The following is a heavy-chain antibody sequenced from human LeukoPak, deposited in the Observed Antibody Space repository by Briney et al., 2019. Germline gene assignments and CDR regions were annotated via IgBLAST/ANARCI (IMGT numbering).Heavy chain of an antibody. J-gene: IGHJ6*02. V-gene: IGHV5-51*01. CDR2: IYPGDSDT. D-gene: IGHD3-22*01. CDR1: GYIFTSYW. CDR3: ARRREYYYDSSGAYYYGMDV. Sequence: GESLKISCKGSGYIFTSYWIGWVRQMPGKGLEWMGIIYPGDSDTRYSPSFQGQVTISADKSISTACLQWSSLKASDTAMYYCARRREYYYDSSGAYYYGMDVWGQGTTVTVSS.